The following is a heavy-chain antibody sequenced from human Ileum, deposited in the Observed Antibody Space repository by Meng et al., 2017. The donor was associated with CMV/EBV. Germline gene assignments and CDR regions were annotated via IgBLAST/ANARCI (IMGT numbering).Heavy chain of an antibody. J-gene: IGHJ4*02. CDR3: VKGGWGDD. CDR1: GFTFSSYS. CDR2: FERPSNNI. V-gene: IGHV3-23*05. D-gene: IGHD3-10*01. Sequence: SLRLSCAASGFTFSSYSMNWVRQAPGKGLEWVSAFERPSNNIYYADSVKGRFTISRDDSKNTLYLQMTSLRVEDTALYYCVKGGWGDDWGQGALVTSPQ.